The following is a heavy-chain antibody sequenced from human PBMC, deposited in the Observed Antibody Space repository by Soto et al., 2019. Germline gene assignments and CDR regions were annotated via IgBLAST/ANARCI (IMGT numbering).Heavy chain of an antibody. Sequence: QEQLAESGGGLVKPGGSLRLSCAASGFSFNVYYMTWIRQAPGSGLEWVADISILGDSTYYADSVKGRFTFSRDNVKNSMDLQMDPLRAEDTAVYYCARDRAGTRTFPHNTFNLWGQGTTVTVAS. CDR2: ISILGDST. CDR1: GFSFNVYY. D-gene: IGHD6-19*01. CDR3: ARDRAGTRTFPHNTFNL. J-gene: IGHJ3*01. V-gene: IGHV3-11*01.